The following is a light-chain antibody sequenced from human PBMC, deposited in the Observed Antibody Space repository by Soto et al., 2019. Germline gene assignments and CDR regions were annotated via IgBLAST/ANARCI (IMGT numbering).Light chain of an antibody. Sequence: DIQKTQSPPTLSASVGDRVTITCRASQSISSWLAWYQQRPGKAPNLLIYDVSSLESGIPSRFSGSGSGTEFTLTISSLQPDDFATYYCQQYTNYPWTFGQGTKVEIK. CDR2: DVS. CDR1: QSISSW. CDR3: QQYTNYPWT. V-gene: IGKV1-5*01. J-gene: IGKJ1*01.